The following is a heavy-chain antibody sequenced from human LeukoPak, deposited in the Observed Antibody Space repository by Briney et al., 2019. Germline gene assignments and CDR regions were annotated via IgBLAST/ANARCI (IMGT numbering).Heavy chain of an antibody. CDR2: ISSSSYI. J-gene: IGHJ3*02. V-gene: IGHV3-21*01. CDR1: GFTFSSYS. CDR3: ARDLGSRFAFDI. D-gene: IGHD3-10*01. Sequence: GGSLRLSCAASGFTFSSYSMNWVRQAPGKGLEWVSSISSSSYIYYADSVKGRFTISRDNAKNSLYLQMNSLRAEDTAVYYCARDLGSRFAFDIWGQGTMVTVSS.